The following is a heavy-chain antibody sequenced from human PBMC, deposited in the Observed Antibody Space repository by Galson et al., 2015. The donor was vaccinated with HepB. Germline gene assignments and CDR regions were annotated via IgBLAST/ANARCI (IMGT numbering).Heavy chain of an antibody. Sequence: SVKVSCKASCYTFTSYGLSWLRQAPGQGLEYMGWISPYNGNTNYAQKLQGRVTMTTDKSTTTAYMELRSLRSDDAAVYYCALRTGTYPYYFDFWGQGTLVAVSS. D-gene: IGHD3-10*01. V-gene: IGHV1-18*01. J-gene: IGHJ4*02. CDR3: ALRTGTYPYYFDF. CDR2: ISPYNGNT. CDR1: CYTFTSYG.